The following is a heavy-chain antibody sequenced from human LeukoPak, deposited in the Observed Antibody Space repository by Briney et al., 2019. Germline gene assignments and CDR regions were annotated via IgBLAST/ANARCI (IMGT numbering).Heavy chain of an antibody. CDR3: VRDLDFKLDY. J-gene: IGHJ4*02. Sequence: PGGSLRLSCAASGFNFSTYFMHWVRQAPGKGLVWVSRIKTDGSSPNYADSAKGRFTISRDNAKNTLFLQMNSLRAEDTAVYYCVRDLDFKLDYWGQGILVTVSS. V-gene: IGHV3-74*01. CDR2: IKTDGSSP. CDR1: GFNFSTYF.